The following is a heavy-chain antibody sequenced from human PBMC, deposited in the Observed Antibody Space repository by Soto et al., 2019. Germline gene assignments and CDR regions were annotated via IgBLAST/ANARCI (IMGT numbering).Heavy chain of an antibody. CDR2: AFHTGGT. Sequence: QVQLQESGPGLVKPSETLSLTCTVSNDSIRRYYWSWIRQPPGRGLEWIGYAFHTGGTNYNPSLKSRGTISVDPSKSQFALKLTSVTAADTAVYFCASSQLATLRDTEYFHHWGQGTLVTVSS. CDR1: NDSIRRYY. J-gene: IGHJ1*01. CDR3: ASSQLATLRDTEYFHH. D-gene: IGHD2-2*01. V-gene: IGHV4-59*01.